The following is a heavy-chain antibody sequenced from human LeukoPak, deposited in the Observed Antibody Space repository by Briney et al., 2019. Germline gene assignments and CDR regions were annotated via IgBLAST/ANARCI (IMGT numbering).Heavy chain of an antibody. Sequence: PSQTLSLTCTVSGGSISSGGYYWSWIRQPPGKGLEWIGYIYHSGSTYYNPSLKSRVTISVDRSKNQFSLKLSSVTAADTAVYYCARGRGYDSSGYSKRGAFDIWGQGTMVTVSS. CDR1: GGSISSGGYY. V-gene: IGHV4-30-2*01. D-gene: IGHD3-22*01. J-gene: IGHJ3*02. CDR2: IYHSGST. CDR3: ARGRGYDSSGYSKRGAFDI.